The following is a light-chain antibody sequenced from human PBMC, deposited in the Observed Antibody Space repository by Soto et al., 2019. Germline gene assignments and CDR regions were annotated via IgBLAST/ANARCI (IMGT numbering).Light chain of an antibody. CDR3: SSYVGSNTLV. V-gene: IGLV2-8*01. CDR1: SSDVGGYNY. CDR2: EVT. Sequence: QSVLTQPPSASGSPGQSVTISCTGTSSDVGGYNYVSWYRQDPGKAPKSIIYEVTKRPSGVPDRFSGSKSGNTASLTVSGLQAEDEADYYCSSYVGSNTLVFGGGTKLTVL. J-gene: IGLJ2*01.